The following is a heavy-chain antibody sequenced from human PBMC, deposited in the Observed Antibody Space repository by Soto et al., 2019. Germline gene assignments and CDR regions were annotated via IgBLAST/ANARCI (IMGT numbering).Heavy chain of an antibody. CDR1: AGSISCYY. Sequence: ADPLSPTCTVSAGSISCYYWSWIRPLPGKGLEWIAYIYCSGSTNYNPPLTSRVTISVDTYKNQFSLKLRSVTAADTAVYYGARGWGTAMVTCYYYGIDVWGQGTKVTVS. D-gene: IGHD5-18*01. V-gene: IGHV4-59*01. CDR2: IYCSGST. J-gene: IGHJ6*02. CDR3: ARGWGTAMVTCYYYGIDV.